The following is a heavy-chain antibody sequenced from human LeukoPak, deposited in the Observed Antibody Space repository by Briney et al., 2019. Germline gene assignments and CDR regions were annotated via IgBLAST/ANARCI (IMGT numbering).Heavy chain of an antibody. CDR1: GFTFSSYS. D-gene: IGHD3-22*01. J-gene: IGHJ4*02. CDR2: ISSSSSTI. Sequence: PGGSLRLSCAASGFTFSSYSMNWVRQAPGKGLEWVSYISSSSSTIYYADSVKGRFTISRDNAKNSLYLQMNSLRAEDTAVYYCARGADMIVVVPPDYWGQGTLVTVSS. CDR3: ARGADMIVVVPPDY. V-gene: IGHV3-48*01.